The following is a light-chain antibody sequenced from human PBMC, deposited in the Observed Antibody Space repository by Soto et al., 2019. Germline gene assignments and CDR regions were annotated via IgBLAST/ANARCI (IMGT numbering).Light chain of an antibody. J-gene: IGKJ1*01. V-gene: IGKV1-27*01. Sequence: DIQMTQSPSSLSASVGDRVTITCRASQGISNYLAWYQQKPGKVPKLLIYAASTLHSGVPSRFSGSGSGTYFTLTISILQPDDVAAYYFLRYNSAPMTFGQGTKVEIK. CDR2: AAS. CDR3: LRYNSAPMT. CDR1: QGISNY.